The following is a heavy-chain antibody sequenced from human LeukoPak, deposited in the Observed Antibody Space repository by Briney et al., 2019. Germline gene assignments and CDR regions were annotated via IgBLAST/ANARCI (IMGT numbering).Heavy chain of an antibody. CDR1: GFTVSSNY. CDR3: AKGFTYYYDSSGYWSPNYFDY. V-gene: IGHV3-23*01. J-gene: IGHJ4*02. D-gene: IGHD3-22*01. CDR2: ISGGGGST. Sequence: PGGSLRLSCAASGFTVSSNYMTWVRQAPGKGLEWVSGISGGGGSTYYGDSVKGRFTISRDNSKNTLYMQMNSLRVEDTAVYYCAKGFTYYYDSSGYWSPNYFDYWGQGTLVTVSS.